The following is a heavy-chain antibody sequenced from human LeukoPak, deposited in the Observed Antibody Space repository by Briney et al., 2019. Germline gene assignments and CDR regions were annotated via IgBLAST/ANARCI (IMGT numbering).Heavy chain of an antibody. CDR2: IYYSGST. CDR1: GGSISSSSYY. Sequence: SETLSLTCTVSGGSISSSSYYWGWIRQPPGKGLEWIGSIYYSGSTYYNPSLQSRVTISVDTSQNQCSLKLSSVTAADTAVYYCARASVEMATTYYFDYWGQGTLVTVSS. J-gene: IGHJ4*02. CDR3: ARASVEMATTYYFDY. D-gene: IGHD5-24*01. V-gene: IGHV4-39*01.